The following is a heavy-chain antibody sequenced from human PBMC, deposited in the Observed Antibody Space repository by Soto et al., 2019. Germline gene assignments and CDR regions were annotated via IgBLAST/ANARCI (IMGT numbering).Heavy chain of an antibody. Sequence: PSETLSLTCAVYGESFSGYQWTWIRQPPGKGLEWIGEIYYSGSTSYNPSLKSRVTISVDTSKNQFSLKLSSVTAADTAVYYCARVLAYSSSPYFDYWGQGTLVTVSS. D-gene: IGHD6-6*01. CDR1: GESFSGYQ. CDR2: IYYSGST. CDR3: ARVLAYSSSPYFDY. V-gene: IGHV4-34*01. J-gene: IGHJ4*02.